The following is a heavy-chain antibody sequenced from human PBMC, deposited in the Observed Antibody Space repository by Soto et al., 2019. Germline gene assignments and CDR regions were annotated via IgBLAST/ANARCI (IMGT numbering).Heavy chain of an antibody. V-gene: IGHV3-74*01. J-gene: IGHJ4*02. D-gene: IGHD3-22*01. CDR3: ARRGPDYYDNSGYYYFDY. CDR2: ISNDGSIT. CDR1: GFIFSHYW. Sequence: GGSLRLSCEASGFIFSHYWMHWVRQTPGTGLVWVSHISNDGSITHYADSVKGRFTISRDNSKNTLYLQMNSLRPEDTAVYYCARRGPDYYDNSGYYYFDYWGQGTLVTVSS.